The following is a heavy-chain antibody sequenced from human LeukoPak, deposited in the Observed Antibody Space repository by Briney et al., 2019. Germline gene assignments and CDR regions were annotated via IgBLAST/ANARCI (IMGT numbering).Heavy chain of an antibody. V-gene: IGHV3-74*01. D-gene: IGHD3-22*01. CDR1: GFTFSSYW. CDR2: INSDGSST. CDR3: ACYYDSMDV. Sequence: GGSLRLSCAASGFTFSSYWMHWVRQAPGKGLVWVSRINSDGSSTSYADSVKDRFTISRDNSKNTLYLQMNSLRAEDTAVYYCACYYDSMDVWGQGTTVTVSS. J-gene: IGHJ6*02.